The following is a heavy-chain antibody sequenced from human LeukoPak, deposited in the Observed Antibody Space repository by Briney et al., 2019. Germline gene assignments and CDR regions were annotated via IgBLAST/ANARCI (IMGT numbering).Heavy chain of an antibody. CDR3: ARDQVAAAGTVDY. CDR2: ISSSSSYI. V-gene: IGHV3-21*01. CDR1: GFTFSSYS. Sequence: GGSLRLSCAASGFTFSSYSMNWVRQAPGKGLEWVSSISSSSSYIYYADSVKGRFTISRDNAKNSLYLQMNSLRAEDTAVYYCARDQVAAAGTVDYWGQGTLVTVSS. D-gene: IGHD6-13*01. J-gene: IGHJ4*02.